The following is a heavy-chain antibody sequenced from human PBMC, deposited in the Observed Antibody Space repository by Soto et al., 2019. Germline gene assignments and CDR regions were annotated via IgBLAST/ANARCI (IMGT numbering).Heavy chain of an antibody. CDR3: AKAAWGLPGYYNCSGGSCYRVYFDY. J-gene: IGHJ4*02. CDR1: GFTFSSYA. CDR2: ISGSGGST. V-gene: IGHV3-23*01. D-gene: IGHD2-15*01. Sequence: GGSLRLSCAASGFTFSSYAMSWVRQAPGKGLEWVSAISGSGGSTYYADSVKGRFTISRDNSKNTLYLQMNSLRAEDTAVYYCAKAAWGLPGYYNCSGGSCYRVYFDYWGQGTLVTVSS.